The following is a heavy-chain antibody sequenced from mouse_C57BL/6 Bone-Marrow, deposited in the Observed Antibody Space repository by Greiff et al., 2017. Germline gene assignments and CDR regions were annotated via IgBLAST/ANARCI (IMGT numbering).Heavy chain of an antibody. Sequence: EVQLQQSGAELVRPGASVKLSCTASGFNIKDDYMHWVKQRPEQGLEWIGWIDPENGDTEYASKFQGKATITADTSSNTAYLQLSSLTSEDTAVYYCTRNWDEFAYWGQGTLVTVSA. J-gene: IGHJ3*01. CDR3: TRNWDEFAY. V-gene: IGHV14-4*01. CDR1: GFNIKDDY. D-gene: IGHD4-1*01. CDR2: IDPENGDT.